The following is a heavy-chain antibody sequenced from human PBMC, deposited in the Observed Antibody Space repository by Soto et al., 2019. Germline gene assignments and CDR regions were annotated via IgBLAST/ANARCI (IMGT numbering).Heavy chain of an antibody. J-gene: IGHJ6*02. V-gene: IGHV3-74*01. Sequence: EVQLVESGGAFVQPGGSLRLSCVASGFAFSSHWMYWVRQAPGKGLVWVSRINSDGTITTYGDFVKGRFTSSRGNAKNTLYLQMNSLRVEDTALYFCVRDPAQSSYFGLDVWGQGTTVIVS. CDR2: INSDGTIT. D-gene: IGHD3-10*01. CDR3: VRDPAQSSYFGLDV. CDR1: GFAFSSHW.